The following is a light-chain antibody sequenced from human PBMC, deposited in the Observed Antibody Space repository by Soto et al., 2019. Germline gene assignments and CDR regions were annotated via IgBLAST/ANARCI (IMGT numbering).Light chain of an antibody. Sequence: DIVMTQSPLSLPVTPGEPASISCRSSQSLLHSNGYNYLDWYLQKPGQSPQLLIYLGSNRASGVPDRFSGGGSGTDFTLKISRVEDEDVGVYYCMQALQTPRTLGQGTKVDIK. CDR3: MQALQTPRT. J-gene: IGKJ1*01. CDR1: QSLLHSNGYNY. CDR2: LGS. V-gene: IGKV2-28*01.